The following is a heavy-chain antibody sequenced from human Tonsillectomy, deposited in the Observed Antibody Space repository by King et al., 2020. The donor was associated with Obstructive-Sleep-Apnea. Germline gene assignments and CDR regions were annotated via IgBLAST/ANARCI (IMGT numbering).Heavy chain of an antibody. V-gene: IGHV4-30-4*01. J-gene: IGHJ4*02. CDR3: ARGRSSSWYGEERTEDVDY. CDR2: IYYSGST. D-gene: IGHD6-13*01. Sequence: QLQESGPGLVKPSQTLSLTCTVSGGSISSGDYYWSWIRQPPGKGLEWIGYIYYSGSTYYNPSLKSRVTISVDTSKNQFSLKLSSVTAADPAVYYCARGRSSSWYGEERTEDVDYWGQGTLVTVSS. CDR1: GGSISSGDYY.